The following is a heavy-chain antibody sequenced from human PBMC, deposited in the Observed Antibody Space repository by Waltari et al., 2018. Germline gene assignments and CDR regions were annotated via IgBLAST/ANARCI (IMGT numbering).Heavy chain of an antibody. CDR3: AKDFDIAAARGHFDY. CDR1: GFTFSSYA. V-gene: IGHV3-23*04. Sequence: EVQLVESGGGWVQPGGSLRLSCAASGFTFSSYAMSWVGQAPGKGLEWVSVISGSGYSTYYADSVKGRFTISRDNSKNTLYLQMNSLRAEDTAVYYCAKDFDIAAARGHFDYWGQGTLVTVSS. D-gene: IGHD6-13*01. J-gene: IGHJ4*02. CDR2: ISGSGYST.